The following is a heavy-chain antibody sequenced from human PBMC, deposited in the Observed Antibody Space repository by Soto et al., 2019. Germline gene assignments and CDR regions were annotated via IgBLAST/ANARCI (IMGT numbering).Heavy chain of an antibody. CDR1: GFTFSNYW. Sequence: EVRLVESGGGLVQPGGSLRLSCAASGFTFSNYWMTWVRQAPGKGLEWVANINHDGSEKYYVDSVKGRFTISRDNAKNSLYLLMNSLRAEETAVYYCARLYSSGGYSYWYFDLWGRGTLVTVSS. J-gene: IGHJ2*01. CDR3: ARLYSSGGYSYWYFDL. V-gene: IGHV3-7*01. D-gene: IGHD6-19*01. CDR2: INHDGSEK.